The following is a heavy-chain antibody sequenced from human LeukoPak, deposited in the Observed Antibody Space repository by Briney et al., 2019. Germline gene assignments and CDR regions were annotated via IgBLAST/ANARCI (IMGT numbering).Heavy chain of an antibody. J-gene: IGHJ4*02. D-gene: IGHD6-19*01. V-gene: IGHV3-64D*06. Sequence: GGSLRLSCAASGFTFSSSAMYWVRQAPGKGLECVSAISSDGSSTYYVDSVKGRFTISRDNSKNTLYLQMSSLRPEDTAVYYCVKGGYSSGWYGDYWGQGTLVTVSS. CDR1: GFTFSSSA. CDR3: VKGGYSSGWYGDY. CDR2: ISSDGSST.